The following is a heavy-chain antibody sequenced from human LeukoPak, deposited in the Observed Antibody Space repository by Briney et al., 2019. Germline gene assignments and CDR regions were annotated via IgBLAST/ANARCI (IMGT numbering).Heavy chain of an antibody. J-gene: IGHJ4*02. V-gene: IGHV1-69*13. CDR1: GGTFSSYA. CDR3: VRDGSYYDSSGYYYLY. CDR2: IIPIFGTA. D-gene: IGHD3-22*01. Sequence: GASVKVSCKASGGTFSSYAISWVRQAPGQGLEWMGGIIPIFGTANYAQKFQGRVTITADESTGTAYVELSSLRSEDTAVYYCVRDGSYYDSSGYYYLYWGQGTLVTVSS.